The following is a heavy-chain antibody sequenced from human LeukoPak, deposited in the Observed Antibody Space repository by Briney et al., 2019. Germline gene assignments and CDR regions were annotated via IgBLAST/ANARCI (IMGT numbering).Heavy chain of an antibody. CDR3: ATDRRITMVRGVPYYYYYGMDV. J-gene: IGHJ6*02. V-gene: IGHV1-8*01. CDR1: GYTFTSYD. D-gene: IGHD3-10*01. Sequence: ASVKVSCKASGYTFTSYDINWVRQATGQGLEWMGWMNPNSGNTGYAQKFQGRVTMTRNTSISTAYMELSSLRSEDTAVYYCATDRRITMVRGVPYYYYYGMDVWGQGTTVTVSS. CDR2: MNPNSGNT.